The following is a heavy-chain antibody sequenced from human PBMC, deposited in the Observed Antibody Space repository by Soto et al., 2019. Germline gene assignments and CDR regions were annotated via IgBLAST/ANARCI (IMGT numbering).Heavy chain of an antibody. Sequence: PGGSLRLSCAASGFTFSSYWMSWVRQAPGKGLEWVANIKEDGSEIYYVDSVKGRFTISRDNAKNSLYLQMNSLRDEDTAVYYCARGWASLDYWGQGTLVTVSS. V-gene: IGHV3-7*03. J-gene: IGHJ4*02. CDR1: GFTFSSYW. CDR3: ARGWASLDY. CDR2: IKEDGSEI. D-gene: IGHD1-26*01.